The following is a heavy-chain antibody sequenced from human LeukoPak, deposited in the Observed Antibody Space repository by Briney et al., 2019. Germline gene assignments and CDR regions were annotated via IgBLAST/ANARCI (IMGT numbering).Heavy chain of an antibody. D-gene: IGHD3-3*02. V-gene: IGHV3-53*01. CDR3: VRGASPISSPRIDY. Sequence: GGSLRLSCAASGFTVSSNLMTWVRQSPGRGLEWLSSSYSAGATYYADSVKGRFTISRDHSNNSVSLQMTNLRVEDTAIYYWVRGASPISSPRIDYWGQGTLVTVSS. CDR2: SYSAGAT. CDR1: GFTVSSNL. J-gene: IGHJ4*02.